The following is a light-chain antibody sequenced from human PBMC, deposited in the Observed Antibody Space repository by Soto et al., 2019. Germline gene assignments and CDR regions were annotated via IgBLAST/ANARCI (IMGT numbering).Light chain of an antibody. Sequence: QSALTQPASVSGSPGQSITISCTGTSSDVGGYNYVSWYQQHPGKAPKLMIYKVSNRPSGVYNRFSGSKSGNTAALTISGLQAEDEADYYCSSYTSSSTRVFGGGTKLTVL. J-gene: IGLJ3*02. V-gene: IGLV2-14*01. CDR3: SSYTSSSTRV. CDR2: KVS. CDR1: SSDVGGYNY.